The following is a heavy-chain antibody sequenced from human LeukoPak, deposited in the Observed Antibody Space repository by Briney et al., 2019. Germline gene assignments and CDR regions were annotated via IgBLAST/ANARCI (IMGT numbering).Heavy chain of an antibody. CDR3: ARDKRLYSSSWSIYYYGMDV. V-gene: IGHV4-4*02. CDR1: GGSISSSNW. Sequence: PSGTLSLTCAVSGGSISSSNWWSWVRQPPGKGLEWIGEIYHSGSTNYNPSLKSRVTISVDKSKNQFSLKLSSVTAADTAVHYCARDKRLYSSSWSIYYYGMDVWGQGTTVTVSS. D-gene: IGHD6-13*01. CDR2: IYHSGST. J-gene: IGHJ6*02.